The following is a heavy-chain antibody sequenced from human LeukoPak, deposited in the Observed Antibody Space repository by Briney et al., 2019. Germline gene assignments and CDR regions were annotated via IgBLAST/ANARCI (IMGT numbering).Heavy chain of an antibody. J-gene: IGHJ6*02. CDR1: GGSISSYY. V-gene: IGHV4-59*01. D-gene: IGHD2-21*02. CDR3: ARCDCSTDFYGMDV. Sequence: SETLSLNCTVSGGSISSYYWSWIRQPPGKGLEWIGYIYYSGSTNYNPSLKSRVTISVDTSKNQFSLKLSSVTAADTAVYYCARCDCSTDFYGMDVWGQGTTVTVSS. CDR2: IYYSGST.